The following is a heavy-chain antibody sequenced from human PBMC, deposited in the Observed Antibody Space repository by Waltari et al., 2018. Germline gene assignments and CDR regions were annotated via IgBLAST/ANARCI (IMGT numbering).Heavy chain of an antibody. D-gene: IGHD3-22*01. CDR3: AKDYYYDSSGYYYVFFDY. V-gene: IGHV3-23*04. Sequence: EVQLVASGGGLVQPGGSLRLSCAASGFTFSSYSMSWVRQSPGKGLEWVSAISGSGGSTYYADSVKGRFTISRDNSKNTLYLQMNSLRAEDTAVYYCAKDYYYDSSGYYYVFFDYWGQGTLVTVSS. J-gene: IGHJ4*02. CDR2: ISGSGGST. CDR1: GFTFSSYS.